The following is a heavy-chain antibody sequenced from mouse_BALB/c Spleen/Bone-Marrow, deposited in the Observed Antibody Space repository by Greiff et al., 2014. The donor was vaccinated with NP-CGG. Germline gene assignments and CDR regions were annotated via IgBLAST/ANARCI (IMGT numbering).Heavy chain of an antibody. D-gene: IGHD2-4*01. Sequence: EVQVVESGAELVKPGASVKLSCTASGFNIKDTYMYWVKQRPEQGLEWIGRIDPANGNTKYDPKFQDKATITTDTSSNTAYLQLSSLTSEDTAVYYCARDDYDDYYAMDYWGQGTSVTVSS. V-gene: IGHV14-3*02. CDR2: IDPANGNT. CDR3: ARDDYDDYYAMDY. J-gene: IGHJ4*01. CDR1: GFNIKDTY.